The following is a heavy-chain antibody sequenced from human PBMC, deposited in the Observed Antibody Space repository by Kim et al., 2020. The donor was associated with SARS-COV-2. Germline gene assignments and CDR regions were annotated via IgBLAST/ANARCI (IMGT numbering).Heavy chain of an antibody. D-gene: IGHD3-22*01. CDR3: AKDSGRITMIVVVITGIDY. Sequence: GRLTISRDNSKTPLYLQMNSLRAEDTAVYYCAKDSGRITMIVVVITGIDYWGQGTLVTVSS. V-gene: IGHV3-30*02. J-gene: IGHJ4*02.